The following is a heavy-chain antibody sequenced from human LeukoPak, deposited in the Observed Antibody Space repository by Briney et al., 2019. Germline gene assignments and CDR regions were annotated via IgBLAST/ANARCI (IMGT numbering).Heavy chain of an antibody. D-gene: IGHD6-19*01. CDR2: INPNSGGT. CDR3: ARRAVAGFRYFEY. V-gene: IGHV1-2*04. J-gene: IGHJ4*02. CDR1: GYTFTGYY. Sequence: ASVKVSCKASGYTFTGYYMHWVRQAPGQGLEWMGWINPNSGGTNYAQKFQGWVTMTRDTSISTAYMELSRLRSDDTAVYYCARRAVAGFRYFEYWGQGTLVTVSS.